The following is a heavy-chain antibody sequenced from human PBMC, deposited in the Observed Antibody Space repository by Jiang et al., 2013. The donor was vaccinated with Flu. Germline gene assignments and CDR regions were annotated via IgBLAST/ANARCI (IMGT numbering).Heavy chain of an antibody. D-gene: IGHD1-1*01. J-gene: IGHJ4*01. CDR1: GFIFKNYN. CDR3: TRERTTTYFDS. CDR2: IGYTTRAK. Sequence: VQLVESGEGWFSRGVLKLSCTVSGFIFKNYNMNWVRQAPGKGLEWVSYIGYTTRAKYYADSVKGRFTISRDNDNNSLYLQMSSLRAEDTAVYYCTRERTTTYFDSWAEEPWSPSPQ. V-gene: IGHV3-48*01.